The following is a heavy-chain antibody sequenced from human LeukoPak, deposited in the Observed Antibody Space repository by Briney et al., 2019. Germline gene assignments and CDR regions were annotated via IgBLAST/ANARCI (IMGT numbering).Heavy chain of an antibody. CDR2: IYSGGST. CDR3: ATYTRIVEAGTRVFDH. D-gene: IGHD1-26*01. Sequence: PGGSLRLSCAASGFTVSSNYMTWVRQAPGKGLEWVSIIYSGGSTYYADSVKGRFTISRDNSKNTVYLQMNSLRAEDTAVYYCATYTRIVEAGTRVFDHWGQGTLVTVSS. V-gene: IGHV3-53*01. CDR1: GFTVSSNY. J-gene: IGHJ4*02.